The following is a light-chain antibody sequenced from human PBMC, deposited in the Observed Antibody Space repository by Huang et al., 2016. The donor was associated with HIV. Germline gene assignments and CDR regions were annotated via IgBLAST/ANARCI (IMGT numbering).Light chain of an antibody. Sequence: DIMMTQSPDSLPVFLGARATINCKSSQSVLYSSNHKNYLAWYQQKPGQPPKLLIYWASTRESGVPDRFSGSGSGTDFTLTIKSLQAEDVAVYYCQQYYTTPWTFGQGTKVEL. CDR1: QSVLYSSNHKNY. V-gene: IGKV4-1*01. CDR3: QQYYTTPWT. J-gene: IGKJ1*01. CDR2: WAS.